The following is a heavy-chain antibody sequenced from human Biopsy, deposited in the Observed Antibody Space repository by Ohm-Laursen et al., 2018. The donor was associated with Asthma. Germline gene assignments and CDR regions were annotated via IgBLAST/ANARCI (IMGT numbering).Heavy chain of an antibody. CDR1: GFTFDDYA. CDR3: VKDIRLQLWGFDS. CDR2: VSWNSGSI. V-gene: IGHV3-9*01. Sequence: SLRLSCTASGFTFDDYAMHWVRQAPGKGLEWVSGVSWNSGSIDYADSVKGRFTISRDNAENSLYLQMNSLRGADTALYYCVKDIRLQLWGFDSWGQGTRVTVSP. D-gene: IGHD6-13*01. J-gene: IGHJ4*02.